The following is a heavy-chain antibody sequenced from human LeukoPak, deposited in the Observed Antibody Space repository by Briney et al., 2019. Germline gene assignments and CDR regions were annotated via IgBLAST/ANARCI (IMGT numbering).Heavy chain of an antibody. D-gene: IGHD3-22*01. Sequence: PGGSLRLSCAASGLTVSSNYMSWVRQAPGKGLEWVSVIYSGGRTYYAASVKGRFTISRDNSKNTLYLQMNSLRAEDTAVYYCARESHSGYYLSYWGQATLATASS. CDR2: IYSGGRT. CDR3: ARESHSGYYLSY. CDR1: GLTVSSNY. V-gene: IGHV3-66*01. J-gene: IGHJ4*02.